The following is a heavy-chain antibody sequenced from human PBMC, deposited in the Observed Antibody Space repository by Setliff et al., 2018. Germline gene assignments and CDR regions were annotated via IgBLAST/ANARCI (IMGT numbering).Heavy chain of an antibody. CDR2: ISWNSGSI. CDR1: GFTFSSCG. V-gene: IGHV3-9*01. Sequence: GGSLRLSCAASGFTFSSCGMHWVRQAPGKGLEWVSGISWNSGSIGYADSVKGRFTISRDNAKNSLYLQMNSLRAEDPAVYYCARDPHFDSWGQGTLVTVSS. J-gene: IGHJ4*02. CDR3: ARDPHFDS.